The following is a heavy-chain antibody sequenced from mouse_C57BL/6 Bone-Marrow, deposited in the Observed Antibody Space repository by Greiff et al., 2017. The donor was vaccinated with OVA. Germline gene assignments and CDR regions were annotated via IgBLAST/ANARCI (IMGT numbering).Heavy chain of an antibody. CDR1: GYTFTSYW. V-gene: IGHV1-5*01. D-gene: IGHD1-1*01. J-gene: IGHJ2*01. CDR2: IYPGNSDT. Sequence: VQLQQSGPVLARPGASVKMSCKTSGYTFTSYWMHWVKQRPGQGLEWIGAIYPGNSDTSYNQKFKGKAKLTAVTSASTAYMELSSLTNEDSAVYYCTRYYYYGSTFDYWGQGTTLTVSS. CDR3: TRYYYYGSTFDY.